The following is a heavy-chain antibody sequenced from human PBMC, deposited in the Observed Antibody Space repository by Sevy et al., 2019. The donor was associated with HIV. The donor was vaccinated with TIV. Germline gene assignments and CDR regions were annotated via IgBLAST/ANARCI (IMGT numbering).Heavy chain of an antibody. D-gene: IGHD3-10*01. V-gene: IGHV3-23*01. CDR3: AKDTKTYYYGSGSYYTYYYYGMDV. J-gene: IGHJ6*02. Sequence: GGSLRLSCAASGFTFSSYAMSWVRQAPGKGLGWVSAISGSGGSTYYADSVKGRFTISRDNSKNTLYLQMNSLRAEDTAVYYCAKDTKTYYYGSGSYYTYYYYGMDVWGQGTTVTVSS. CDR2: ISGSGGST. CDR1: GFTFSSYA.